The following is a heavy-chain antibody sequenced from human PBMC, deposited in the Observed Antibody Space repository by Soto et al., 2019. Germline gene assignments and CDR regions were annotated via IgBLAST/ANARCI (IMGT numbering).Heavy chain of an antibody. CDR1: GGSISSGDYY. V-gene: IGHV4-30-4*01. CDR2: IYYSGST. J-gene: IGHJ4*02. CDR3: ARGRDSGSWYPQFDY. D-gene: IGHD6-13*01. Sequence: QVQLQESGPGLVKPSQTLSLTCTVSGGSISSGDYYWSWIRQPPGKGLEWIGYIYYSGSTYYNPSLKIRVTISVDTSKNQFSLKLSSVTGADAAVYYCARGRDSGSWYPQFDYWCQGTLVTVSS.